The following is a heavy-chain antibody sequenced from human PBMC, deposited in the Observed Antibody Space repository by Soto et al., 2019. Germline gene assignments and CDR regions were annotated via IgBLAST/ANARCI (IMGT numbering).Heavy chain of an antibody. CDR1: GDTFDTFA. CDR3: ARDKDREQVGGNYYYTLDV. V-gene: IGHV1-69*12. D-gene: IGHD2-2*01. Sequence: QVQLVQSGAEVVKPGSSVKVSCKASGDTFDTFAISWVRQAPGQGLEWMGGIIPIFRTPDYRQKFQGRVTITADESTSTAYMELSSLRSEDTAVYYCARDKDREQVGGNYYYTLDVWGQGTTVTVSS. J-gene: IGHJ6*02. CDR2: IIPIFRTP.